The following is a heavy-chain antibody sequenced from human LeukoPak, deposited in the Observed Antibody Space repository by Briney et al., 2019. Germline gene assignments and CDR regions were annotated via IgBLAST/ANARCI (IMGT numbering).Heavy chain of an antibody. CDR2: IYYRGGT. Sequence: SETPSLTCTVSGGSSSDYYWSWIRQPPGKGLEWIGYIYYRGGTNYNPSLESRVTISGDKSKNEFSLKLTSVTAADTAVYYCARGRLIVAPGVYYFEYWGLGTPVSVSS. J-gene: IGHJ4*02. CDR1: GGSSSDYY. CDR3: ARGRLIVAPGVYYFEY. D-gene: IGHD5-12*01. V-gene: IGHV4-59*08.